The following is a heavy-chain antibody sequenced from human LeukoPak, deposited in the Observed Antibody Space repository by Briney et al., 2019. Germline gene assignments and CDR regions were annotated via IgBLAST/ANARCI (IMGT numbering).Heavy chain of an antibody. CDR3: VKESIGGDY. CDR2: IRNDGGEE. D-gene: IGHD2-15*01. CDR1: GFTFSNYG. Sequence: GGSLRPSCAASGFTFSNYGMHWVRQAPGKGLEWVAFIRNDGGEEYYADSVEGRFTISRDNSKNTVSLQMNSLRVEDTGVYYCVKESIGGDYWGQGTLVTVCS. V-gene: IGHV3-30*02. J-gene: IGHJ4*02.